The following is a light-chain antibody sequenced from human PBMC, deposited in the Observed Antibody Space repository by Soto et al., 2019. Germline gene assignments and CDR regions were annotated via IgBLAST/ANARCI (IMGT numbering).Light chain of an antibody. V-gene: IGKV3-20*01. CDR2: GAS. CDR1: QSVSSSY. CDR3: HQYGSSPQT. J-gene: IGKJ1*01. Sequence: EIVLTQSPGTLSLSPGERATLSFRASQSVSSSYLAWYQQKPGQAPRLLISGASTRASGVPARFTGSGSGTDFTLTISRLEPEDFAVFYCHQYGSSPQTFGQGTKVDIK.